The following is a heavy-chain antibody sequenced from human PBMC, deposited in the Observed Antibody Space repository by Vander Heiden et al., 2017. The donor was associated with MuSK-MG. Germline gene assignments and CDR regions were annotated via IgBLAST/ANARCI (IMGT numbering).Heavy chain of an antibody. CDR2: IIPIFGTA. CDR3: ARASGSYYFHWYFDL. Sequence: QVQLVQSGAGVAKPGSSVKVSCKASGRTSSRYALCWVRQAPGQGLEWMGGIIPIFGTANYAQKFQGRVTITADESTSTAYMELSSLRSDDTAVYYCARASGSYYFHWYFDLWGRGTLVTVSS. CDR1: GRTSSRYA. V-gene: IGHV1-69*01. J-gene: IGHJ2*01. D-gene: IGHD1-26*01.